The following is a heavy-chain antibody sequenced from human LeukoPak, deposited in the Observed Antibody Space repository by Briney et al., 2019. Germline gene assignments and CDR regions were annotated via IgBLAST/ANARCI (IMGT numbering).Heavy chain of an antibody. CDR1: GFTFSGHT. J-gene: IGHJ4*02. CDR2: IWFDGSNT. CDR3: AKDWIQFNRVFDCFDS. Sequence: GGSLRLSCAASGFTFSGHTMHWVRQAPGKGLEWVALIWFDGSNTDYADSVRGRFTISRDNSKNTVNLQMNRLRVEDTAIYYCAKDWIQFNRVFDCFDSWGQGTLVTVSS. V-gene: IGHV3-33*03. D-gene: IGHD5-18*01.